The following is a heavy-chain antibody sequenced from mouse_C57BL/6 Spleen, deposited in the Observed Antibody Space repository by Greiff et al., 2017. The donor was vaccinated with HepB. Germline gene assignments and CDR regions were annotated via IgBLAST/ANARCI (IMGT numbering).Heavy chain of an antibody. CDR2: INPNNGGT. CDR3: ARWLTKAVDY. Sequence: EVQLQQSGPELVKPGASVKISCKASGYTFTDYYMNWVKQSHGKSLEWIGDINPNNGGTSYNQKFKGKATLTVDKSSSTAYMELRSLTSEDSAVYYCARWLTKAVDYWGQGTTLTVSS. D-gene: IGHD2-2*01. V-gene: IGHV1-26*01. J-gene: IGHJ2*01. CDR1: GYTFTDYY.